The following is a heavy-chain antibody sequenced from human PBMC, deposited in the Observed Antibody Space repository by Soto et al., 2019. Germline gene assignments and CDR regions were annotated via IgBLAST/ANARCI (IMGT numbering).Heavy chain of an antibody. CDR1: CGCFQRYG. CDR3: TRVVVIPPSALPTVDP. V-gene: IGHV1-18*04. D-gene: IGHD2-2*02. Sequence: AAGDVSYEXCCGCFQRYGINWVRQAPGQGLEWVGWIDNQNSETKYAQALQGRVSLTTDTSTNTAYLELKNLKSDDTAIYYRTRVVVIPPSALPTVDPWGQGSLVTVSS. J-gene: IGHJ5*02. CDR2: IDNQNSET.